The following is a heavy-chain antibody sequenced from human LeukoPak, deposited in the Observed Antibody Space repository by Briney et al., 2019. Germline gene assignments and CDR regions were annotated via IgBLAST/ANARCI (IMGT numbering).Heavy chain of an antibody. D-gene: IGHD6-19*01. CDR3: ARHWDNNGWNFDY. Sequence: KPSETLSLTCIVSGGSMRRSSYYWGWIRQPPGKGLEWIGSIYYSGSTYYNPSLKSRVTISVDTSKNQFSLSLTSVTAADTAVYYCARHWDNNGWNFDYWGRGTLVTVSS. J-gene: IGHJ4*02. CDR2: IYYSGST. CDR1: GGSMRRSSYY. V-gene: IGHV4-39*01.